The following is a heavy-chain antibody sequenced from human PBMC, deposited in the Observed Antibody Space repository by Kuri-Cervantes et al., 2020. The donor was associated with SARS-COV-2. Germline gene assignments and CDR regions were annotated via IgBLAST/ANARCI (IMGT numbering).Heavy chain of an antibody. D-gene: IGHD4-23*01. J-gene: IGHJ4*02. CDR2: INPNTGGP. CDR3: ARELMPYGGNSIDS. CDR1: GYTFTSYD. Sequence: ASVKVSCKASGYTFTSYDINWVRQATGQGLEWMGWINPNTGGPNYAQKFQGRVTMTRDTSTSTAYIELSGLTSDDTAVYYCARELMPYGGNSIDSWGQGTLVTVSS. V-gene: IGHV1-2*02.